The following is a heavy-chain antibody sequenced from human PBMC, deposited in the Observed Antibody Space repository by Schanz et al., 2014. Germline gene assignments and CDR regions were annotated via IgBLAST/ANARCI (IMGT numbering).Heavy chain of an antibody. CDR2: IYYSGST. Sequence: QLQLQESGPGLVKPSETLSLTCTVSGGSISSSNYYWGWIRQPPGKGLEWIESIYYSGSTYYNPSFKSRVTISLDTSKNQFSLTLTSLTAADTAVYYCARDTTWRLDLWGRGTLVTVSS. V-gene: IGHV4-39*07. D-gene: IGHD1-1*01. CDR1: GGSISSSNYY. CDR3: ARDTTWRLDL. J-gene: IGHJ2*01.